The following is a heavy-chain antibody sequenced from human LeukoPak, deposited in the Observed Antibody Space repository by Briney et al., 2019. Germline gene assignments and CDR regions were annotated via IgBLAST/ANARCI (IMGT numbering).Heavy chain of an antibody. CDR3: GRVTDNHYYIDV. V-gene: IGHV4-59*01. Sequence: SETLSFTCTVSGFSINNYNWSRLRPPPGNELVGIGYIYYSGSTRYNPSLKGRFTTAVDTSKNQFSLKVRSVTAADTAVYDCGRVTDNHYYIDVWGKGTTVTVSS. D-gene: IGHD1-1*01. CDR1: GFSINNYN. J-gene: IGHJ6*03. CDR2: IYYSGST.